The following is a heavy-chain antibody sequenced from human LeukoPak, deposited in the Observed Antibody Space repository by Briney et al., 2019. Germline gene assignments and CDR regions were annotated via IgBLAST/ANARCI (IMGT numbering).Heavy chain of an antibody. D-gene: IGHD2-8*02. J-gene: IGHJ4*02. CDR2: IYNNGST. CDR1: GGSISSSSYY. CDR3: ARVTGTRWVVFDF. Sequence: SETLSLTCTVSGGSISSSSYYWSWIRQPPGKGLEWIGYIYNNGSTKYNPVLKSRVTISIDTSKNQFSLNLSSVTAADTAVYYCARVTGTRWVVFDFWGLGTLVTVSS. V-gene: IGHV4-61*01.